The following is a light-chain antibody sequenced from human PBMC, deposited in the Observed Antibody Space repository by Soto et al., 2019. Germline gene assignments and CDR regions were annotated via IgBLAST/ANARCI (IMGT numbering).Light chain of an antibody. J-gene: IGLJ3*02. CDR2: DVS. V-gene: IGLV2-11*01. Sequence: QSVLTQPRSVSGSPGQSVTISCTGTSSDVGGYNYVSWYHQHPGKAPKLIIYDVSKRPSGVPDRFSGSKSANTASLIISGLQAEDEADYYCCSYAGSYTWVFGGGTKVTVL. CDR1: SSDVGGYNY. CDR3: CSYAGSYTWV.